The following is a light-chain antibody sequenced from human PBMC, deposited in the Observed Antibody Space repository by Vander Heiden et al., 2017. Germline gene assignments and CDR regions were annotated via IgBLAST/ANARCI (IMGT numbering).Light chain of an antibody. Sequence: DIQMTQSPSSLSASVGDRITITCRASQNIAKYLNWYQHKPGKAPKLLMYLASNLQSGVPSRFSGSGSGTDFTLTISSPQPEDFATYYCQQSDSNPWTFGQGTRVEIK. CDR2: LAS. V-gene: IGKV1-39*01. CDR1: QNIAKY. CDR3: QQSDSNPWT. J-gene: IGKJ1*01.